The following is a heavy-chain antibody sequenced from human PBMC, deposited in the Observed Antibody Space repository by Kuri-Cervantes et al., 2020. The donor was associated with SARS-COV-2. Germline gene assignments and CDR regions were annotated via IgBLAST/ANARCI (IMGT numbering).Heavy chain of an antibody. CDR2: IYYSGST. V-gene: IGHV4-59*08. CDR3: ARLAATAFDI. CDR1: GGSISSYY. D-gene: IGHD2-15*01. Sequence: GSLRLSCTVSGGSISSYYWSWIRQPPGKGLEWIGYIYYSGSTNYNPSLKSRVTISVDTSKNQFSLKLSSVTAADTAVYYCARLAATAFDIWGQGTMVTVSS. J-gene: IGHJ3*02.